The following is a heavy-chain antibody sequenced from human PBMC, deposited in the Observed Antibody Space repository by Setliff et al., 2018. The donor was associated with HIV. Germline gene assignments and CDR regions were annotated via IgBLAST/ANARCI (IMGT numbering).Heavy chain of an antibody. CDR2: TRNKAKSYST. J-gene: IGHJ4*02. D-gene: IGHD1-26*01. V-gene: IGHV3-72*01. Sequence: GGSLRLSCAASGFTLSDHYMDWVRQAPGKGLEWVGRTRNKAKSYSTEYAASVKGRFTFSRDDSKNSVYLQMNGLKTEDTAVYFCARDREWELESLDYWGQGTLVTVSS. CDR3: ARDREWELESLDY. CDR1: GFTLSDHY.